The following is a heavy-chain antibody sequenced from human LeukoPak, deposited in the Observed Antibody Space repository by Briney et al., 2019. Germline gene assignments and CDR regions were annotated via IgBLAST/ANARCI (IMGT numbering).Heavy chain of an antibody. J-gene: IGHJ4*02. CDR3: ARDTGVIAAAGLFDY. CDR2: ISYDGSNK. V-gene: IGHV3-30-3*01. CDR1: GFTFSSYA. D-gene: IGHD6-13*01. Sequence: GGSLRLSCAASGFTFSSYAMHWVRQAPGKGLEWVAVISYDGSNKYYADSVKGRFTISRDKSKNTLYLQMNSLRAEDTAVYYCARDTGVIAAAGLFDYWGQGTLVTVSS.